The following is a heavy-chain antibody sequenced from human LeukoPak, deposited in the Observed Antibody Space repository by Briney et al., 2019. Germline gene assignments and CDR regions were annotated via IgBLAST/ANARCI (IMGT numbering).Heavy chain of an antibody. V-gene: IGHV1-2*02. CDR3: ARDRLHVGSGDY. CDR1: GYTFTGYY. CDR2: INPNSGGT. Sequence: ASVKVFCKASGYTFTGYYMHWVRQAPGQGLEWMGWINPNSGGTNYAQKFQGRVTMTRDTSISTAYMELSKLRSDDTAVYYCARDRLHVGSGDYWGQGTLVTVSS. J-gene: IGHJ4*02. D-gene: IGHD3-10*01.